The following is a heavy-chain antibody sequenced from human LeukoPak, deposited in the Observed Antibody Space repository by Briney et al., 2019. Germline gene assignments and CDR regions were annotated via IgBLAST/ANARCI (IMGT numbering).Heavy chain of an antibody. Sequence: ASVKVSCKASGYTFTGYYMHWVRQAPGQGLEWMGWINPNSGGTNYAQKFQGRVTTTRDTSISTAYMELSRLRSDDTAVYYCARGREYYDFWSATTGWFDPWGQGTLVTVSS. V-gene: IGHV1-2*02. J-gene: IGHJ5*02. D-gene: IGHD3-3*01. CDR3: ARGREYYDFWSATTGWFDP. CDR1: GYTFTGYY. CDR2: INPNSGGT.